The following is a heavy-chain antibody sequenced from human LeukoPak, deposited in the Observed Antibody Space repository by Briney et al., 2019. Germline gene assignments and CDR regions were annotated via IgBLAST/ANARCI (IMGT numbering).Heavy chain of an antibody. D-gene: IGHD3-10*01. CDR3: AKQGGGSGSTNYFDY. CDR1: GFTFSSYA. CDR2: ISGSGGST. V-gene: IGHV3-23*01. Sequence: GGSLRLSCAASGFTFSSYAMSWVRQAPGKGLEWVSAISGSGGSTYYADSVKGRFTISRDNSKNTLYLQMNSLRVEDTAVYYCAKQGGGSGSTNYFDYWGRGTLVTVSS. J-gene: IGHJ4*02.